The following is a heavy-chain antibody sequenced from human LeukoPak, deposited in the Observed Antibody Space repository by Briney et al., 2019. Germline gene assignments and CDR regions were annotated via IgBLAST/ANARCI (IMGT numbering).Heavy chain of an antibody. CDR2: IIPIFGIA. CDR1: GYTFTSYA. Sequence: ASVKVSCKASGYTFTSYAMHWVRQAPGQGLEWMGRIIPIFGIANYAQKSQGRVTITADKSTSTAYMELSSLRSEDTAVYYCARGETGGAFDYWGQGTLVTVSS. CDR3: ARGETGGAFDY. D-gene: IGHD3-16*01. J-gene: IGHJ4*02. V-gene: IGHV1-69*04.